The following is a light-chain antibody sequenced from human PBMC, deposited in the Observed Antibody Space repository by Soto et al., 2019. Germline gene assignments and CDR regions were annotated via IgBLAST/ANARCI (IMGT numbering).Light chain of an antibody. J-gene: IGKJ1*01. Sequence: DLQMTQSPSSLSASVGDRVTITCRASQSIRSYLNWYQQRPGKAPELLIYGASSLESGVPSRFSGSGSGTDFTLTITSLQPEDFATYYCQQSYSTPQTFGQGTRVEIK. CDR3: QQSYSTPQT. CDR1: QSIRSY. CDR2: GAS. V-gene: IGKV1-39*01.